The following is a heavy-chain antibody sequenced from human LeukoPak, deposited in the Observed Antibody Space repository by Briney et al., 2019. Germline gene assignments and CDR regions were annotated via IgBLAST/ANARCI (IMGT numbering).Heavy chain of an antibody. CDR1: GYTFTSYA. CDR2: INAGNGNT. Sequence: ASVKVSCKASGYTFTSYAMHWVRQAPGQRLEWMGWINAGNGNTKYSQKFQGRVTITRDTSASTAYMELSSLRSEDTAVYYCARSRGSGSHYYYGMDVWGQGTTVTVSS. D-gene: IGHD3-10*01. V-gene: IGHV1-3*01. J-gene: IGHJ6*02. CDR3: ARSRGSGSHYYYGMDV.